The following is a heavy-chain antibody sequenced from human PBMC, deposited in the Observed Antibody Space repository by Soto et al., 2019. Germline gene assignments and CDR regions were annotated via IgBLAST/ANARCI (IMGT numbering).Heavy chain of an antibody. CDR1: EFPFSTYW. CDR2: INQDGSEK. Sequence: GGSLRLSCAASEFPFSTYWMSWVRQAPGKGLQWVADINQDGSEKYYVDSVKGRFTISRDNAKNSLYLQVIGLRAEDTAVYYCAKSGGSGWSFYYYAMDVWGQGTTVTVSS. J-gene: IGHJ6*02. D-gene: IGHD6-19*01. V-gene: IGHV3-7*01. CDR3: AKSGGSGWSFYYYAMDV.